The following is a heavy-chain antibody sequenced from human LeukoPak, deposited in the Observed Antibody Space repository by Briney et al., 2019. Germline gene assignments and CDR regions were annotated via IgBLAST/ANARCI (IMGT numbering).Heavy chain of an antibody. D-gene: IGHD4-23*01. CDR1: GGTFSSYA. V-gene: IGHV1-69*05. CDR3: ASYLGGNFPPYAFDI. CDR2: IIPIFGTA. Sequence: GASVKVSCKASGGTFSSYAISWVRQAPGQGLEWMGRIIPIFGTANYAQKFQGRVTITTDESTSTAYMELSSLRSEDTAVYYCASYLGGNFPPYAFDIWGQGTMVTVSS. J-gene: IGHJ3*02.